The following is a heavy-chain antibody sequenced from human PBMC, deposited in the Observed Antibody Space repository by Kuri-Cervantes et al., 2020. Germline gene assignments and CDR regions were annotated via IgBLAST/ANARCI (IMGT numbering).Heavy chain of an antibody. D-gene: IGHD4/OR15-4a*01. CDR3: ARGWCDK. J-gene: IGHJ4*02. CDR1: GFTLTNFY. CDR2: IDSGDNT. Sequence: LSLTCAASGFTLTNFYMNWVRQAPGKGLEWVSMIDSGDNTYYADSGKGRFTISRDTSKNMVYLQMSSLSAEDTAVYHCARGWCDKWGQGTLVTVSS. V-gene: IGHV3-53*01.